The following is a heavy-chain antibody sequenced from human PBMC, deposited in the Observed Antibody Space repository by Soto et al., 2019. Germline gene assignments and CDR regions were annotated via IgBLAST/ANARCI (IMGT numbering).Heavy chain of an antibody. CDR1: GGSISSGGYS. V-gene: IGHV4-31*03. CDR2: IYYSGST. Sequence: QVQLQESGPGLVKPSQTLSLTCTVSGGSISSGGYSWSWIRQHPGKGLEWIGYIYYSGSTYYNPSLKSRVTRSVDTSKNQFSLKLGSVTAADTAVDYCASSLRGYSGYDLGYWGQGTLVTVSS. D-gene: IGHD5-12*01. J-gene: IGHJ4*02. CDR3: ASSLRGYSGYDLGY.